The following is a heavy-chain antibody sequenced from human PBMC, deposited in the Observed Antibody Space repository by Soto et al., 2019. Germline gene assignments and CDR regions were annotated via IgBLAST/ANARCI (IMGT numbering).Heavy chain of an antibody. CDR2: INPSGGST. V-gene: IGHV1-46*01. J-gene: IGHJ4*02. CDR3: ASHHGGRSQFDY. D-gene: IGHD3-16*01. Sequence: QVQLVQSGAEVKKPGASVKVSCKASGYTFTSYYMHWVRQAPGQGLEWKGIINPSGGSTSYAQKFQGRVTMTRDTSTSTVYMELSSLRSEDTAVYYCASHHGGRSQFDYWGQGTLVTVSS. CDR1: GYTFTSYY.